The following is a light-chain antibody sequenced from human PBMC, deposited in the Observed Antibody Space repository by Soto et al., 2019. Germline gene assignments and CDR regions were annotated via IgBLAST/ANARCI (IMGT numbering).Light chain of an antibody. Sequence: EIVLTQAPGTLSLSTGERATLSCRASQSVSATYLAWYQQKPGQAPRLLIYGASNRATGVPDRFTVSGSGTDFTLTISRLEPEDFAVYFCQQYVSSPMYTFGQGNKLEI. CDR3: QQYVSSPMYT. J-gene: IGKJ2*01. V-gene: IGKV3-20*01. CDR2: GAS. CDR1: QSVSATY.